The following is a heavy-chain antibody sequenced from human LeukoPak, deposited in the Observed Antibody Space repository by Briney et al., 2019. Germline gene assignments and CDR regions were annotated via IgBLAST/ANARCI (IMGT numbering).Heavy chain of an antibody. D-gene: IGHD3-10*01. CDR3: ARAARLRITLVRLIHAAFDM. V-gene: IGHV4-39*02. J-gene: IGHJ3*02. CDR1: GGSISSNSYY. Sequence: SETLSLTCTVSGGSISSNSYYWGWIRQPPGKGLEWIGTLYYAGNTFLNPTLDSRVTITVDKSKNQFSLKLRSATAADTAVHYCARAARLRITLVRLIHAAFDMWGQGTMVTVSS. CDR2: LYYAGNT.